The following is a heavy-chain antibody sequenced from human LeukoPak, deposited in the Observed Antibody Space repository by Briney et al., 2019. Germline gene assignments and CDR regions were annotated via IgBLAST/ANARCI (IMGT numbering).Heavy chain of an antibody. J-gene: IGHJ3*02. CDR1: GNTFTDYY. Sequence: ASVKVSCKASGNTFTDYYIHWVRQAPGQGFEWMGWNNPNSGGTKYAQKFQGRVTMTRDTSISTAYMELSRLRSDDTAVYYCASLDAFDIWGQGTLVTASS. V-gene: IGHV1-2*02. CDR3: ASLDAFDI. CDR2: NNPNSGGT.